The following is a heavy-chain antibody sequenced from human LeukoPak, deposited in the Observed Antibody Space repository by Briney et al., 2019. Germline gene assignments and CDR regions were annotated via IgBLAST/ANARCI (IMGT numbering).Heavy chain of an antibody. Sequence: PSETLSLTCTVSGYSISSGYYWGWIRQPPGKGLEWIGSIYHSGSTYYNPSLKSRVTISVDTSKNQFSLKLSSVTAADTAVYYCARREELPPYIVDYWGQGTLVTVSS. CDR1: GYSISSGYY. V-gene: IGHV4-38-2*02. CDR2: IYHSGST. J-gene: IGHJ4*02. D-gene: IGHD1-26*01. CDR3: ARREELPPYIVDY.